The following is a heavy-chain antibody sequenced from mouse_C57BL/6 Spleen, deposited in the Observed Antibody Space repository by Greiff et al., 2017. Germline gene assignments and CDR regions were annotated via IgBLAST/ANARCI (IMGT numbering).Heavy chain of an antibody. D-gene: IGHD1-1*01. J-gene: IGHJ4*01. Sequence: QVQLKQPGTELVKPGASVKLSCKASGYTFTSYWMHWVKQRPGQGLEWIGNINPSNGGTNYNEKFKSKATLTVDKSSSTAYMQLSLTSEDSAVYYCARSGSSYAMDYWGQGTSVTVSS. V-gene: IGHV1-53*01. CDR1: GYTFTSYW. CDR3: ARSGSSYAMDY. CDR2: INPSNGGT.